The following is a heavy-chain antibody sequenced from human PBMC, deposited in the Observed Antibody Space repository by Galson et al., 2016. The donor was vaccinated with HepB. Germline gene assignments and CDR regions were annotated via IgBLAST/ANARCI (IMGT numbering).Heavy chain of an antibody. D-gene: IGHD3-22*01. CDR3: ARVVGITMIIATGYIDL. V-gene: IGHV4-39*07. CDR1: GVSISNDIFY. Sequence: SETLSLTCSVSGVSISNDIFYWGWIRQPPGKGLEWIGNIYYSGSTYYNPSLKSRVTISVDTSKNQFSLKLTSVTAADAAVSYCARVVGITMIIATGYIDLWVRGTLVTVSS. CDR2: IYYSGST. J-gene: IGHJ2*01.